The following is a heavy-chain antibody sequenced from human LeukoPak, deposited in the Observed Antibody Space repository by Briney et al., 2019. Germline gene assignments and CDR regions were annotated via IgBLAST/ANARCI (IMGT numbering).Heavy chain of an antibody. CDR2: IFYSGST. V-gene: IGHV4-59*12. J-gene: IGHJ2*01. Sequence: SETLSLTCTVSGGSISSYYWSWIRQPPGKGLEWIGYIFYSGSTNYNPSLKSRVTISVDTSKNQFSLKLSPATAADTAVYYCARVYYSNSYDYWYFDLWGRGTLVTVSS. CDR3: ARVYYSNSYDYWYFDL. CDR1: GGSISSYY. D-gene: IGHD6-13*01.